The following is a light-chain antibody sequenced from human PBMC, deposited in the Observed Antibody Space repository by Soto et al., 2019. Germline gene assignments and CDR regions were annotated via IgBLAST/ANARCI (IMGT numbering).Light chain of an antibody. V-gene: IGLV2-14*01. J-gene: IGLJ1*01. Sequence: QSALTQPASVSGSPGQSITISCTGTSSDVGAYNYVSWYQHHPGKAPKLRIYEVSNRPLGFSNRFSGSKSGNTASLIISWLQAEDEADYYCSSYTTCSTLVFGTGTKLTVL. CDR3: SSYTTCSTLV. CDR1: SSDVGAYNY. CDR2: EVS.